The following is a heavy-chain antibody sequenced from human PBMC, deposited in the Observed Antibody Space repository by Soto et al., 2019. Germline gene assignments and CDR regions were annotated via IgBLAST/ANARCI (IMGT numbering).Heavy chain of an antibody. CDR1: GFSFSSYD. CDR3: AKARLYYYYGMDV. CDR2: IGADGDT. Sequence: EVQLVESGGGLVQTGGSLRLSCEGSGFSFSSYDMHWVRQAAGKRLEWVAAIGADGDTYYSDSVKGRLTISRENTKNSLYLQMNSLRTGDTGVYHCAKARLYYYYGMDVWGQGTMVTGSS. V-gene: IGHV3-13*01. J-gene: IGHJ6*02.